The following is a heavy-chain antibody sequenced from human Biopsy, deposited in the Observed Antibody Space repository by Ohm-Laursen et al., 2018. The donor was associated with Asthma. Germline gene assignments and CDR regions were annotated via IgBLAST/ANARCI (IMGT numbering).Heavy chain of an antibody. CDR2: ISVYNGNT. CDR1: GYTFNSAG. D-gene: IGHD3-10*01. V-gene: IGHV1-18*01. CDR3: ARAVDYSHYYGIDV. Sequence: GASEKVSCKTSGYTFNSAGITRVRQAPGQGLEWMGWISVYNGNTKVAQKLQDRVTMITDTSTSTAYMELRSLRSDDTAAYFCARAVDYSHYYGIDVWGQGTTVTVS. J-gene: IGHJ6*02.